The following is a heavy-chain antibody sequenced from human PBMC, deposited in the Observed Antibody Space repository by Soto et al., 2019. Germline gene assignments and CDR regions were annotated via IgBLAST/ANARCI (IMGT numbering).Heavy chain of an antibody. J-gene: IGHJ4*02. D-gene: IGHD3-10*01. CDR3: ARDGITMVRGVPDY. Sequence: VQLVESGGGLVKPGGSLRLSCAASGFTFSSYAMHWVRQAPGKGLEWVAVISYDGSNKYYADSVKGRFTISRDNSKNTLYLQMNSLRAEDTAVYYCARDGITMVRGVPDYWGQGTLVTVSS. V-gene: IGHV3-30-3*01. CDR1: GFTFSSYA. CDR2: ISYDGSNK.